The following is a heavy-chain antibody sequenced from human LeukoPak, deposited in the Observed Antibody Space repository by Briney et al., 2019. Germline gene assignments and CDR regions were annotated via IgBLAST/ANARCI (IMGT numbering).Heavy chain of an antibody. CDR1: GGTFSSYA. CDR3: ASPYDFWSGYERMGYYYYYYMDV. D-gene: IGHD3-3*01. CDR2: IIPIFGTA. J-gene: IGHJ6*03. Sequence: SVKVSCKASGGTFSSYAISWVRQAPGQGLEWMEGIIPIFGTANYAQKFQGRVTITADESTSTAYMELSSLRSEDTAVYYCASPYDFWSGYERMGYYYYYYMDVWGKGTTVTVSS. V-gene: IGHV1-69*01.